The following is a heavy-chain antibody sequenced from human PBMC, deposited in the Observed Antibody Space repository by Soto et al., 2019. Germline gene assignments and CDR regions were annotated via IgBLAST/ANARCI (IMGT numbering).Heavy chain of an antibody. CDR2: ISTSGATR. Sequence: EVQLVESGGGLVQPGGSLILSCVASGFTFSTDSMNWVRQAPGKGLEWVAHISTSGATRYYADSVKGRFTISRDNAKTSLYLQMDSLRNEDTALYYCAGFFGSGFDYWGQGTLVTVS. D-gene: IGHD6-19*01. CDR1: GFTFSTDS. J-gene: IGHJ4*02. CDR3: AGFFGSGFDY. V-gene: IGHV3-48*02.